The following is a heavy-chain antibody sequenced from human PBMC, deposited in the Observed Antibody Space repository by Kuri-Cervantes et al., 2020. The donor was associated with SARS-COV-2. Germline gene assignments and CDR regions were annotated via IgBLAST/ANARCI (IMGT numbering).Heavy chain of an antibody. Sequence: LSLTCAASGFTFSSYAMHWVRQAPGKGLEWVAVISYDGSNKYYADSVKGRFTISRDNSKNTLYLRMNSLRAEDTAVYYCAKVRGIQLWVDAFDIWGQGTTVTVSS. CDR3: AKVRGIQLWVDAFDI. J-gene: IGHJ3*02. CDR2: ISYDGSNK. V-gene: IGHV3-30-3*01. CDR1: GFTFSSYA. D-gene: IGHD5-18*01.